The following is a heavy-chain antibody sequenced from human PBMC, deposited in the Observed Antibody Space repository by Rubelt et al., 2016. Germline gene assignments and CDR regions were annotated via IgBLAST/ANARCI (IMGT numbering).Heavy chain of an antibody. CDR2: IYYSGST. D-gene: IGHD6-19*01. Sequence: QHLQESGPGLVQPSGTLSLTCTVSGGSISSSGVHWAWIRQPPGKGLEWIGTIYYSGSTNYNPSLKSRVTISVDTSKNRFSLKVGSVTAADTAIYYCASDPWMVPLLFDPWGQGTLVTVSS. CDR3: ASDPWMVPLLFDP. CDR1: GGSISSSGVH. J-gene: IGHJ5*02. V-gene: IGHV4-39*07.